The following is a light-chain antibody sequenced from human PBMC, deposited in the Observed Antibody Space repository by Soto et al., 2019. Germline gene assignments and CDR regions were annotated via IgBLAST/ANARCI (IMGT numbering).Light chain of an antibody. CDR3: QQRCHWAPEVT. Sequence: EIVLTQSPDTLSLSPGERATLSCRASQSVRSSLAWYQQKPGQAPRLLIYDASNRATGIPARFSGSGSGTDFPLTISSLEPEDFAVYYCQQRCHWAPEVTFGPGTQVDIK. J-gene: IGKJ3*01. V-gene: IGKV3-11*01. CDR2: DAS. CDR1: QSVRSS.